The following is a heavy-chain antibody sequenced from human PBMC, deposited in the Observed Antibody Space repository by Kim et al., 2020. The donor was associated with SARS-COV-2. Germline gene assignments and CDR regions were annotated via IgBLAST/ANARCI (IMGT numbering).Heavy chain of an antibody. J-gene: IGHJ6*02. CDR2: ISSSSSYI. Sequence: GGSLRLSCAASGFTFSSYSMNWVRQAPGKGLEWVSSISSSSSYIYYADSVKGRFTISRDNAKNSLYLQMNSLRAEDTAVYYCARDLCCYYGMDVWGQGTTVTVSS. V-gene: IGHV3-21*01. CDR3: ARDLCCYYGMDV. CDR1: GFTFSSYS.